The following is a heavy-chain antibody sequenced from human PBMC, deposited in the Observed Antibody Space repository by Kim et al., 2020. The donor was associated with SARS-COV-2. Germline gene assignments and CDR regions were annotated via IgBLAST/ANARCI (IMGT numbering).Heavy chain of an antibody. D-gene: IGHD6-19*01. CDR1: GGSISSYY. CDR2: IYYSGST. J-gene: IGHJ4*02. Sequence: SETLSLTCTVSGGSISSYYWSWIRQPPGKGLEWIGYIYYSGSTNYNPSLKSRVTISVDTSKNQFSLKLSSVTAADTAVYYCARCRYSSGWYVDYWGQGTLVTVSS. CDR3: ARCRYSSGWYVDY. V-gene: IGHV4-59*01.